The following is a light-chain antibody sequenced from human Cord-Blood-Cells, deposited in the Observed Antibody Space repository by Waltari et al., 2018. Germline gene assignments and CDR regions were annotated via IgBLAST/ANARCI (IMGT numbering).Light chain of an antibody. CDR1: QGISNY. CDR3: QQYYSFPPS. J-gene: IGKJ2*03. V-gene: IGKV1D-8*01. CDR2: AAS. Sequence: VIWMTQSLSFLSASTGDRVTISCRVSQGISNYLAWYQQKPGKAPELLIYAASTLQSGVPSRFSGSGSGTDFTLTISCLQSEDFATYYCQQYYSFPPSFGQGTKLEIK.